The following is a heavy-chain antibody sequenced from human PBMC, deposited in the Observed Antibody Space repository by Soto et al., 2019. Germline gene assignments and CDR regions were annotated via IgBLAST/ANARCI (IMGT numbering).Heavy chain of an antibody. V-gene: IGHV1-24*01. CDR1: GYTLTELS. J-gene: IGHJ4*02. CDR2: FDPEDGET. Sequence: GASVKVSCKVSGYTLTELSMHWVRQAPGKGLEWMGGFDPEDGETIYAQKFQGRVTMTRDTSTNTAYMEPSSLRPEDTAVYYCHRPSRKLCWGERYYFASWAQEPLVTVSS. CDR3: HRPSRKLCWGERYYFAS. D-gene: IGHD3-16*01.